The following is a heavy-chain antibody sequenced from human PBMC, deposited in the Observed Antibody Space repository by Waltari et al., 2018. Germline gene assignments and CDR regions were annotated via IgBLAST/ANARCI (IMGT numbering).Heavy chain of an antibody. Sequence: QVQLQESGPGLVKPSETLSLTCTVSGGSISSYYWSWIRQPPGKGLEWIGYIYYSGSTNYNPSRKSRVTISVDTSKNQFSLKLSSVTAADTAVYYCARDIRPWYFDLWGRGTLVTVSS. CDR3: ARDIRPWYFDL. CDR2: IYYSGST. V-gene: IGHV4-59*01. CDR1: GGSISSYY. J-gene: IGHJ2*01.